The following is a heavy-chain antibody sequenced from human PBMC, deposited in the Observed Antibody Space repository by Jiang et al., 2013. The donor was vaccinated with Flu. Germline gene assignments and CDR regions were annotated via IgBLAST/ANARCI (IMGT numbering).Heavy chain of an antibody. Sequence: ESGGGLAKPGGSLRLSCVVSGFTFSDYFMSWVRQSPERGLEWLSYIGPSGGGINYGDSVKGRFTISRDNAKNSLYLQMNSLRVEDTAVYYCARVMSTLSGYYESWGQGTLVTVSS. CDR2: IGPSGGGI. V-gene: IGHV3-11*01. CDR1: GFTFSDYF. D-gene: IGHD3-9*01. J-gene: IGHJ4*02. CDR3: ARVMSTLSGYYES.